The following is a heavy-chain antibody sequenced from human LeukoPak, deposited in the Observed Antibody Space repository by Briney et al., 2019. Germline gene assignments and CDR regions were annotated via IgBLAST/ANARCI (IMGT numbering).Heavy chain of an antibody. D-gene: IGHD1-26*01. CDR1: GYTFTGYY. CDR2: INPNSGGT. Sequence: GASVKVSCKASGYTFTGYYMHWVRQAPGQGLEWMGWINPNSGGTNYAQKFQGRVTVTRDTSISTAYMELSRLRSDDTAVYYCARANPEWELPLDYWGQGTLVTVSS. J-gene: IGHJ4*02. CDR3: ARANPEWELPLDY. V-gene: IGHV1-2*02.